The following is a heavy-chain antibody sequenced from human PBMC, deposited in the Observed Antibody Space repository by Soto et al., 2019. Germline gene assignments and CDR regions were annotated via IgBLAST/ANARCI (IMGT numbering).Heavy chain of an antibody. D-gene: IGHD2-21*02. Sequence: PGGSLRLSCAASGFTFSDYAMHWVRQAPGKGLEWVAVVSHDGRNTHYADSVKGRFTISRDSSKNTLYLEMNSLRAEDTAVYYCARDHGVYCGGDCYSGFDYWGQGTLVTVSS. CDR2: VSHDGRNT. CDR3: ARDHGVYCGGDCYSGFDY. V-gene: IGHV3-30*03. CDR1: GFTFSDYA. J-gene: IGHJ4*02.